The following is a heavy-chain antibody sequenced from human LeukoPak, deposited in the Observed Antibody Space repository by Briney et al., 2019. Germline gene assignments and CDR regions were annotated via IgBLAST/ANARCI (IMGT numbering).Heavy chain of an antibody. CDR2: INDVSSDI. V-gene: IGHV3-21*05. D-gene: IGHD2-2*01. CDR3: ARDTYQPGLIDC. Sequence: PGGSLRLSCAASEFTFSIYAMNWVRQAPGKGLEWVSYINDVSSDIHYADSVKGRFTISRDNAKNTLYLQMNSLRAEDTAVYYCARDTYQPGLIDCWGQGTLVTVSS. CDR1: EFTFSIYA. J-gene: IGHJ4*02.